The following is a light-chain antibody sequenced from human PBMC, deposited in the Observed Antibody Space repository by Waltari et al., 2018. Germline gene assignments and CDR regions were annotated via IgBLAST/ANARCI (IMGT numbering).Light chain of an antibody. Sequence: QSALTQPPSASGSPGQSVTISCTGTRSTVGAYKDVSWYQQHPGKAPKLLIYEVSKRASGVPDRFSGSKSGNTASLTVSGLQAEDEADYYCASRGASKVFGGGTKLTVL. CDR3: ASRGASKV. J-gene: IGLJ2*01. V-gene: IGLV2-8*01. CDR2: EVS. CDR1: RSTVGAYKD.